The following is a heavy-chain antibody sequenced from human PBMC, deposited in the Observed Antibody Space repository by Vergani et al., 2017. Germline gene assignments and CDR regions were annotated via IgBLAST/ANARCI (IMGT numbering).Heavy chain of an antibody. CDR1: RFDFSDYY. CDR2: ISNSGNTI. CDR3: ASGSSGFFTLTSPNWFDP. Sequence: QGQLVESGGGLVKPGGSLRLSCAASRFDFSDYYMSWIRQAPGKGLEWISYISNSGNTINYADSVKGRFIVSRDNAKKSLYLQMNSLRVEDTAVYYCASGSSGFFTLTSPNWFDPWGQGTRVTVS. J-gene: IGHJ5*02. V-gene: IGHV3-11*04. D-gene: IGHD3-3*01.